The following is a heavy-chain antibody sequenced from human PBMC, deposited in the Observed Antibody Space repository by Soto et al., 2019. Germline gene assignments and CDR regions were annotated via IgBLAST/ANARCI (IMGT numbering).Heavy chain of an antibody. Sequence: EVQLLESGGSLVQPGGSLRLTCTASGFRFSTYAMTWVRQAPGKGLEWVSIISDDSSYTSYADSVRGRFTICRDNSKSTLYVQMNSLRVEDTALYYCAKAICSGAGCDYFDYWGQGTLVTVSS. CDR2: ISDDSSYT. V-gene: IGHV3-23*01. D-gene: IGHD2-15*01. J-gene: IGHJ4*02. CDR1: GFRFSTYA. CDR3: AKAICSGAGCDYFDY.